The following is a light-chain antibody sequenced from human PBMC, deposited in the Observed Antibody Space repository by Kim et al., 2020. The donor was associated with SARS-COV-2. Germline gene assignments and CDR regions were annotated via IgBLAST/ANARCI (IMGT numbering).Light chain of an antibody. CDR1: QSVSGKS. Sequence: LSPGERATPSCRASQSVSGKSLAWFKQKPGQAPRLLIYGASSRATGIPDRFSGRGSGTDFTLTISRLEPEDFAVYYCQQYGSSPYTFGQGTKLEI. J-gene: IGKJ2*01. CDR2: GAS. CDR3: QQYGSSPYT. V-gene: IGKV3-20*01.